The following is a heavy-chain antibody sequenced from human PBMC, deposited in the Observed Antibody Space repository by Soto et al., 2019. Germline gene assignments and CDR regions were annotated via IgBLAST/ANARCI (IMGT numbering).Heavy chain of an antibody. J-gene: IGHJ4*02. CDR3: AAVFEEDGFDY. Sequence: SVKVSCKASVFTFTSSALQWVRQARGQRLEWIGWIVVGSGNTNYAQKFQERVTITRDMSTSTAYMELSSLRSEDTAVYYCAAVFEEDGFDYWGQGTLVTVSS. D-gene: IGHD3-10*02. CDR2: IVVGSGNT. V-gene: IGHV1-58*01. CDR1: VFTFTSSA.